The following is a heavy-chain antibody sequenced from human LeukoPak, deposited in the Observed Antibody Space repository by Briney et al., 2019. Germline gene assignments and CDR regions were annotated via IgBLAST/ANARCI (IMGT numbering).Heavy chain of an antibody. J-gene: IGHJ6*03. D-gene: IGHD1-1*01. V-gene: IGHV3-23*01. CDR1: GFTFSSYA. Sequence: PGGSLRLFCAASGFTFSSYAMSWVRQAPGKGLEWVSAISGSGGSTYYADSVKGRFTISRDNSKNTLYLQMNSLRAEDTAVYYCAKVGTGTSHYYYYMDVWGKGTTVTVSS. CDR2: ISGSGGST. CDR3: AKVGTGTSHYYYYMDV.